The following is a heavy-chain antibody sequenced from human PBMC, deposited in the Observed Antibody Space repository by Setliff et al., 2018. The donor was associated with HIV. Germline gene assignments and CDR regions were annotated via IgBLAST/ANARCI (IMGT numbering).Heavy chain of an antibody. CDR3: ASRHYYDSSGYYSN. CDR1: GYTFTGYY. Sequence: ASVKVSCKASGYTFTGYYMHWVRQAPGQGLEWMGWINPNNGGTNSAQKFQGRVTITADESTSTAYMELSSLRSEDTAVYFCASRHYYDSSGYYSNWGQGTLVTVSS. CDR2: INPNNGGT. J-gene: IGHJ4*02. D-gene: IGHD3-22*01. V-gene: IGHV1-2*02.